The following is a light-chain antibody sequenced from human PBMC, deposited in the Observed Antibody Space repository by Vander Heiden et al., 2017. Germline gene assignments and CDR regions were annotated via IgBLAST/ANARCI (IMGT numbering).Light chain of an antibody. CDR1: SSDVGSYNL. J-gene: IGLJ2*01. Sequence: QSALTQPASVSGSPGQSITISCTGTSSDVGSYNLVSWYQQHPGNAPKLMIYEVSKRPSGVSNRFSGSKSGNTASLTISGLQAEDEADYYCCSYAGSSTLVFGGGTKLTGL. CDR2: EVS. CDR3: CSYAGSSTLV. V-gene: IGLV2-23*02.